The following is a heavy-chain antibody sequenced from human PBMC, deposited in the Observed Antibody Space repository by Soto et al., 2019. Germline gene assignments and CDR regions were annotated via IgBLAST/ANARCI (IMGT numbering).Heavy chain of an antibody. D-gene: IGHD1-26*01. J-gene: IGHJ3*02. CDR2: ISYDGSNK. V-gene: IGHV3-30*18. CDR3: AKDLGLLLPTYAFDI. Sequence: HPGGSLRLSCAASGFTFSSYGMHWVRQAPGKGLEWVAVISYDGSNKYYADSVKGRFTISRDNSKNTLYLQMNSLRAEDTAVYYCAKDLGLLLPTYAFDIWGQGTMVTVSS. CDR1: GFTFSSYG.